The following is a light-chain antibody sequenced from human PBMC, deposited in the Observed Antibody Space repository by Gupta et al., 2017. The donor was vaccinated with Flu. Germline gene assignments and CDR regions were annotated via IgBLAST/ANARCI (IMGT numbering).Light chain of an antibody. CDR1: GGSIASNY. V-gene: IGLV6-57*01. Sequence: ISCTRIGGSIASNYVQWYPQRPGSSPTTVIYEHSQRPSGVPDRFSGSIDSSSNSASLVISGLKTDDEADYYCQSYDNTNQRWVFGRGTRLTVL. J-gene: IGLJ3*02. CDR3: QSYDNTNQRWV. CDR2: EHS.